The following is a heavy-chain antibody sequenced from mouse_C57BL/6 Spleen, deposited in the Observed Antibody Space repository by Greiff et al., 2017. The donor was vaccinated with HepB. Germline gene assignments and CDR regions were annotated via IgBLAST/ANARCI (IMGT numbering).Heavy chain of an antibody. J-gene: IGHJ1*03. D-gene: IGHD1-1*01. V-gene: IGHV5-16*01. Sequence: EVKLMESEGGLVQPGSSMKLSCTASGFTFSDYYMAWVRQVPEKGLEWVANINSDGSSTYYLDSLKSRFIISRDNAKNILYLQMSSLKSEDTATYYCAREITTPHWYFDVWGTGTTVTVSS. CDR3: AREITTPHWYFDV. CDR1: GFTFSDYY. CDR2: INSDGSST.